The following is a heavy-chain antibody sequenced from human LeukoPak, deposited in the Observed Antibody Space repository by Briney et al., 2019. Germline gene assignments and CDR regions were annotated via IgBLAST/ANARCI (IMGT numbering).Heavy chain of an antibody. CDR2: IHPNRGGT. J-gene: IGHJ4*02. CDR3: ARGPTAMATAFRPDFDY. Sequence: ASVNVSCQASGYTFPCYFMHGVRKAPGQGLEWMGLIHPNRGGTNYAQKFQRSVTMTRDTSISTAYMELSRLRSDDTAVYYCARGPTAMATAFRPDFDYWGQGTLVTVSS. V-gene: IGHV1-2*02. CDR1: GYTFPCYF. D-gene: IGHD5-18*01.